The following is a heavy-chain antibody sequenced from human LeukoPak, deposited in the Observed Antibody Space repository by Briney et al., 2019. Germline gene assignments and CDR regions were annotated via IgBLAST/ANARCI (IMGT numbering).Heavy chain of an antibody. Sequence: SQTLSLTCAISGDSVFSNSSWNWIRQSPSRGLEWRGRTYYRSKWYNDYGVSVKSRININPDTSKNHFSLQLSSVTPEDTAVYYCVRGGQGDGHSADEGFDIWGQGTMVTVS. J-gene: IGHJ3*02. D-gene: IGHD5-18*01. CDR3: VRGGQGDGHSADEGFDI. CDR2: TYYRSKWYN. CDR1: GDSVFSNSS. V-gene: IGHV6-1*01.